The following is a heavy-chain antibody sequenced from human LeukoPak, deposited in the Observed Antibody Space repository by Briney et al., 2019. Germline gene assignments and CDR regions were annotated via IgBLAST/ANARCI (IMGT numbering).Heavy chain of an antibody. J-gene: IGHJ6*02. V-gene: IGHV4-59*08. D-gene: IGHD3-3*01. CDR1: GGSISSYY. CDR2: IYYSGST. Sequence: QPSETLSLTCTVSGGSISSYYWSWIRQPPGKGLEWIGYIYYSGSTNYNPSLKSRVTISVDTSKNQFSLKLSSVTAADTAVYYCASSKPGSNYGMDVWGQGTTVTVSS. CDR3: ASSKPGSNYGMDV.